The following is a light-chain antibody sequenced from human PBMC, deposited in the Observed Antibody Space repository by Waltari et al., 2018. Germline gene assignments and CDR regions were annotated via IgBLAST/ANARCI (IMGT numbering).Light chain of an antibody. CDR3: QSYDTSLSVV. CDR1: GPNIGAGHD. Sequence: QSVLTQPPSVSGAPGQRVTIPCTGSGPNIGAGHDVHWYQQLPRPAPKLLIYGSTSRPLGVPARFFGSTSGASASLAIIGLQAEDEADYYCQSYDTSLSVVFGGGTKLTVL. J-gene: IGLJ3*02. CDR2: GST. V-gene: IGLV1-40*01.